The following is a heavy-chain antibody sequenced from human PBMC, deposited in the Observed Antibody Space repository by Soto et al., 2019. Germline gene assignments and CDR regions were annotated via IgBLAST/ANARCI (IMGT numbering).Heavy chain of an antibody. Sequence: GASVKVSCKASGGTFSSYAISWVRQAPGQGLEWMGGIIPIFGTANYAQKFQGRVTITADESTSTAYMELSSLRSEDTAVYYCARVGHYYDSSGYFNWFDPWGQGTLVTVSS. CDR2: IIPIFGTA. CDR1: GGTFSSYA. V-gene: IGHV1-69*13. J-gene: IGHJ5*02. D-gene: IGHD3-22*01. CDR3: ARVGHYYDSSGYFNWFDP.